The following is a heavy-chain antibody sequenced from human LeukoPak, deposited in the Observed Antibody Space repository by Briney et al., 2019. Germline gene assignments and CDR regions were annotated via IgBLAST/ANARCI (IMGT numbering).Heavy chain of an antibody. CDR2: ISSSSSYI. CDR3: ARDPGSLGYCTNGVCPTDY. D-gene: IGHD2-8*01. CDR1: GFTFSSYS. V-gene: IGHV3-21*01. J-gene: IGHJ4*02. Sequence: GGSLRLYCAASGFTFSSYSMNWVRQAPGKGLEWVSSISSSSSYIYYADSVKGRFTISRDNAKNSLYLQMNSLRAEDTAVYYCARDPGSLGYCTNGVCPTDYWGQGTLVTVSS.